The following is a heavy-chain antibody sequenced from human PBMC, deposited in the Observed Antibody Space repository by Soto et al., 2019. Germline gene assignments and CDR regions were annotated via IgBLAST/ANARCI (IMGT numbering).Heavy chain of an antibody. CDR2: IITIFGTA. V-gene: IGHV1-69*06. CDR1: GGTFSRYA. J-gene: IGHJ6*02. Sequence: SVKVSCKASGGTFSRYAISWVRQAPGQGLEWMGGIITIFGTANHAQKFQGRVTITADKSTSSAYMELSSLRSEDTAVYCCAGGVRNSPFKASPEPYYYYGMDVWGQGTPVTVSS. CDR3: AGGVRNSPFKASPEPYYYYGMDV. D-gene: IGHD1-7*01.